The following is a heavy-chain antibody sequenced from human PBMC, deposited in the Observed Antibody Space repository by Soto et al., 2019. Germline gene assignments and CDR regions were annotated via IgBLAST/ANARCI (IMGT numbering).Heavy chain of an antibody. CDR2: ISAYNGNT. V-gene: IGHV1-18*01. D-gene: IGHD6-13*01. CDR3: ARGGSRRWYSLKFDY. J-gene: IGHJ4*02. CDR1: GYTFTSYG. Sequence: ASVKVSCKASGYTFTSYGISWVRQAPGQGLEWMSWISAYNGNTKYAQKLQGRVTMTTDTSTSTAYMELRSLRSDDTAVYYCARGGSRRWYSLKFDYWGQGTQVTVSS.